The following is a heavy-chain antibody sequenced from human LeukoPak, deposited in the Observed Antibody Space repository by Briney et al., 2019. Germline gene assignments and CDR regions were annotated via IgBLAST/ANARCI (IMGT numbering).Heavy chain of an antibody. J-gene: IGHJ4*02. CDR2: INPNSGGT. V-gene: IGHV1-2*02. CDR3: ARGFAITIFGVVSRPFDY. Sequence: GASVKVSCKASGYTFTGYYMHWVRQAPGQGLEWMGWINPNSGGTNYAQKFQGRVTMTRDTSISTAYMELSRLRSDDTAVYYCARGFAITIFGVVSRPFDYWGQGTLVTVSS. D-gene: IGHD3-3*01. CDR1: GYTFTGYY.